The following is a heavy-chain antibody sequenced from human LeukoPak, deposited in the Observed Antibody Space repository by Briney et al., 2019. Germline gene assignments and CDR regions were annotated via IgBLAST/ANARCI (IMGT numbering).Heavy chain of an antibody. CDR1: GGSISSSSYY. CDR3: ARQGADTAMVGLNDY. V-gene: IGHV4-39*01. CDR2: IYYSGST. J-gene: IGHJ4*02. Sequence: PSETLSLTCTVSGGSISSSSYYWGWIRQPPGKGLEWIGSIYYSGSTYYNPSLKSRVTISVDTSKNQFSLKLSSVTAADTAVYYCARQGADTAMVGLNDYWGQGTLVTVSS. D-gene: IGHD5-18*01.